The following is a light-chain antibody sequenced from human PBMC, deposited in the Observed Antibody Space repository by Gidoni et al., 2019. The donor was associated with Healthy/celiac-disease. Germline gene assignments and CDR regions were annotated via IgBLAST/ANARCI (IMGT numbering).Light chain of an antibody. CDR1: QSVSSSY. V-gene: IGKV3-20*01. Sequence: FVLTQSPGTLSLSPGERATLSCRASQSVSSSYLAWYQQKPGQAPRLLIYGASSRATGIPDRFSGSGSGTDFTLTISRLEPEDFAVYYCQQYGSSPPELTFGGGTKVEIK. J-gene: IGKJ4*01. CDR3: QQYGSSPPELT. CDR2: GAS.